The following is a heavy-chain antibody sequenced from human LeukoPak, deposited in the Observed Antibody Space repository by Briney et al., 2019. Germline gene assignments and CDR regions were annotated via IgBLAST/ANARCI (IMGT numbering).Heavy chain of an antibody. CDR2: ISGSGGST. CDR1: GFTFSSYS. V-gene: IGHV3-23*01. CDR3: AKSFGSGWYEPFDP. Sequence: GGSLRLSCAASGFTFSSYSMNWVRQAPGKGLEWVSAISGSGGSTYYADSVKGRFTISRDNSKNTLYLQMNSLRAEDTAVYYCAKSFGSGWYEPFDPWGQGTLVTVSS. J-gene: IGHJ5*02. D-gene: IGHD6-19*01.